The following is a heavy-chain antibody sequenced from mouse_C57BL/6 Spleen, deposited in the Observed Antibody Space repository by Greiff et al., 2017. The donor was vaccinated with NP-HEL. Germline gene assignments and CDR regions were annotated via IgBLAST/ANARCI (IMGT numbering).Heavy chain of an antibody. CDR2: ISDGGSYT. D-gene: IGHD1-1*01. V-gene: IGHV5-4*03. Sequence: EVMLVESGGGLVKPGGSLKLSCAASGFTFSSYAMSWVRQTPEKRLEWVATISDGGSYTYYPDNVKGRFTISRDNARNNLYLQRSHLKSEDTAMYYCARAYDYGSPFFDYWGQGTTLTVSS. CDR3: ARAYDYGSPFFDY. J-gene: IGHJ2*01. CDR1: GFTFSSYA.